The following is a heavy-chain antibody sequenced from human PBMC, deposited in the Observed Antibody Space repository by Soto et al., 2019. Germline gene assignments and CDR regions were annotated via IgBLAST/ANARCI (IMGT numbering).Heavy chain of an antibody. D-gene: IGHD3-10*01. CDR1: GFTFSSYG. V-gene: IGHV3-33*01. Sequence: QVQLVESGGGVVQPGRSLRLSCAASGFTFSSYGMHWVRQAPGKGLEWVAVIWYDGSNKYYADSVKGRFTISRDNSKNKMYLQMNSLRAEDTAVYYCARDGITMVRGKIYGMDVWGQGTTVTVSS. CDR3: ARDGITMVRGKIYGMDV. CDR2: IWYDGSNK. J-gene: IGHJ6*02.